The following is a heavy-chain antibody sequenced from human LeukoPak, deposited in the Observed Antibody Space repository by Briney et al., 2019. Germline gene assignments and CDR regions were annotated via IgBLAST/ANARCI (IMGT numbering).Heavy chain of an antibody. V-gene: IGHV4-4*02. CDR2: IYHSGST. J-gene: IGHJ3*02. D-gene: IGHD3-3*01. Sequence: SGTLSLTCAVSGGSISSSNWWSWVRQPPGKGLEWIGEIYHSGSTNYNPSLKSRVTISVDKSKNQFSLKLSSVTAADTAVYYCARVPYYDFWGGYYTGAFDIWGQGTMVTVSS. CDR1: GGSISSSNW. CDR3: ARVPYYDFWGGYYTGAFDI.